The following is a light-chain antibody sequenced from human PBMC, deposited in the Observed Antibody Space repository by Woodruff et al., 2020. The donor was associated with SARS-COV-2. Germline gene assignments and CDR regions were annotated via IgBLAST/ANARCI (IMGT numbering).Light chain of an antibody. CDR3: SSYATSHTVV. J-gene: IGLJ2*01. V-gene: IGLV2-14*03. Sequence: VSNRPSGVSGRFSGSKSGNTAALTISGLQAEDEGDYYCSSYATSHTVVFGGGTQLTVL. CDR2: VS.